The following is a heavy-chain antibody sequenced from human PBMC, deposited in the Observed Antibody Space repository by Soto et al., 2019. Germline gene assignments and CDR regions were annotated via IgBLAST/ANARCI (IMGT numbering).Heavy chain of an antibody. CDR2: IIIPIFDTA. CDR3: ARNGALTGYSYGMDV. V-gene: IGHV1-69*13. J-gene: IGHJ6*02. D-gene: IGHD1-26*01. CDR1: GGTFSDFT. Sequence: SVKVSCKASGGTFSDFTINWVRQAPGQRLEWMGGIIIPIFDTANYAEKFQGRVTITADESTRTSFMEVSSLRSEDTAVYYCARNGALTGYSYGMDVWGQGTMVTVSS.